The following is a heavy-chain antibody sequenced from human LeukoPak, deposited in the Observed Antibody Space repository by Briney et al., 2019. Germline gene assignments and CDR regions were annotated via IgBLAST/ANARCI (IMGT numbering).Heavy chain of an antibody. CDR2: IYWDDYK. J-gene: IGHJ3*01. CDR3: AHPGWPGSFDV. Sequence: SGPTLAILPQPVTLIRPFSGFSLSTGGGGVGGGCILHPPGKAREWLALIYWDDYKRYSPSLKSMLTITKDTTKNQVVLTITNKDPADKATYYCAHPGWPGSFDVWGQGTVVTVSS. CDR1: GFSLSTGGGG. D-gene: IGHD2-15*01. V-gene: IGHV2-5*02.